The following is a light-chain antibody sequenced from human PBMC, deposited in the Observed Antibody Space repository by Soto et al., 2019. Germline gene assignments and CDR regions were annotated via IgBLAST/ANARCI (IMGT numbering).Light chain of an antibody. J-gene: IGKJ4*01. V-gene: IGKV3-15*01. Sequence: EIVMTQSPATLSVSPGERATLSCRASQSVGRHLAGYQQKPGQTPRLLIYGASTRATGIPARFSGSGSGTEFTLTISSLLSEDFAIYSCQQYNHWPPLAFGGGTKVEIK. CDR2: GAS. CDR3: QQYNHWPPLA. CDR1: QSVGRH.